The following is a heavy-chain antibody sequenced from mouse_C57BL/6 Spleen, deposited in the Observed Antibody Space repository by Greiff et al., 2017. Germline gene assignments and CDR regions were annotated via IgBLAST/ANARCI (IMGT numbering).Heavy chain of an antibody. J-gene: IGHJ3*01. D-gene: IGHD4-1*01. CDR1: GYTFTDYE. CDR2: IDPETGGT. V-gene: IGHV1-15*01. CDR3: TRAPNWAWFAY. Sequence: VQLQQSGAELVRPGASVTPSCKASGYTFTDYEMHWVKQTPVHGLEWIGAIDPETGGTAYNQKFKGKAILTADKSSSTAYMKLRSLTSEDSAVYYCTRAPNWAWFAYWGQGTLVTVSA.